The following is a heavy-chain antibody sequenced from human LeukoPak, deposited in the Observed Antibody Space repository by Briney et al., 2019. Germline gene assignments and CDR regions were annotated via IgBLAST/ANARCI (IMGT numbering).Heavy chain of an antibody. CDR2: ISWNSGSI. V-gene: IGHV3-9*01. Sequence: PGGSLRLSCAASGFTFDDYAMHWVRQAPGKGLEWVSGISWNSGSIGYADSVKGRFTISRDNPRDSLYLQMNSLRADDTAVYYCARDKLGDVAVAEAFFDYWGQGTLVTVSS. J-gene: IGHJ4*02. CDR3: ARDKLGDVAVAEAFFDY. D-gene: IGHD6-19*01. CDR1: GFTFDDYA.